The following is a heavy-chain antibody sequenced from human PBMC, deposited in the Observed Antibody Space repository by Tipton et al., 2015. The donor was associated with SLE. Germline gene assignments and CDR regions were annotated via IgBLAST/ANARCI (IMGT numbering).Heavy chain of an antibody. D-gene: IGHD6-13*01. CDR2: IWYDGSNK. Sequence: RSLRLSCAASGFTFSSYGMHWVRQAPGKGLEWVAGIWYDGSNKYYADSVKGRFTISRDNSKNTLYLQMNSLRAGDTSVYYCASPGVAAGGGTFAYWAQGTLVTVSS. V-gene: IGHV3-33*01. J-gene: IGHJ4*02. CDR1: GFTFSSYG. CDR3: ASPGVAAGGGTFAY.